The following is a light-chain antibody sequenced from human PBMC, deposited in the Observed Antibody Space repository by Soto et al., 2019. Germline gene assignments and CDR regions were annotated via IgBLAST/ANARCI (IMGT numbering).Light chain of an antibody. CDR3: CSYIGSSTDV. J-gene: IGLJ1*01. CDR2: EGS. CDR1: SSDVGTYNL. V-gene: IGLV2-23*01. Sequence: QSVLTQPASVSGSPGQSITISCSGTSSDVGTYNLVSWYQQYPGKAPKVLIYEGSKRPSGVSYRFSGSKSGNTASLTISGLQAEDEAEYYCCSYIGSSTDVFGTGTKVTVL.